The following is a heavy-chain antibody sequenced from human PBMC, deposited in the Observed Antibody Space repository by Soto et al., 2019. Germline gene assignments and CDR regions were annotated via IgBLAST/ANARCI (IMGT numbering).Heavy chain of an antibody. CDR2: IRSKTNNYAT. CDR3: AKDRPRRTSGYFFDY. Sequence: GGSLRLSCAASGLTFSDSAIHWVRQASGKGLEWVGRIRSKTNNYATTYAASVKGRFTISRDNSKNTLSLQMNSLRAEDTALYYCAKDRPRRTSGYFFDYWGQGTPVTVSS. D-gene: IGHD1-1*01. V-gene: IGHV3-73*01. CDR1: GLTFSDSA. J-gene: IGHJ4*01.